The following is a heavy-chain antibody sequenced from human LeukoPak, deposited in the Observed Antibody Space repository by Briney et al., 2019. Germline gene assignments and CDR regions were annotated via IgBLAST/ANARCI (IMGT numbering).Heavy chain of an antibody. CDR2: IYHSGST. J-gene: IGHJ3*02. CDR3: ARNLDIVNSPGPFDI. D-gene: IGHD2-2*03. CDR1: GGSISSGGYY. Sequence: SETLSLTCTVSGGSISSGGYYWSWIRQPPGKGLEWIGYIYHSGSTYYNPSLKSRVTISVDRSKNQFSLKLSSVTAADTAVYYCARNLDIVNSPGPFDIWGQGTMVTVSS. V-gene: IGHV4-30-2*01.